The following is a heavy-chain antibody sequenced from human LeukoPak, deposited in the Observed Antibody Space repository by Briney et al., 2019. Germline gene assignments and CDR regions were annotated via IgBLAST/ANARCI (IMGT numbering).Heavy chain of an antibody. J-gene: IGHJ3*02. CDR3: ARVGLGGYNDAFDI. CDR1: GGSISSYY. CDR2: IYTSGST. D-gene: IGHD3-22*01. Sequence: SENLSLNCTVSGGSISSYYWTWIRQPAGKGLEWIGRIYTSGSTNYNPSLKSRVTMSVDTSKNQFSLKLSSVTAADTAVYYCARVGLGGYNDAFDIWGQGTMVTVSS. V-gene: IGHV4-4*07.